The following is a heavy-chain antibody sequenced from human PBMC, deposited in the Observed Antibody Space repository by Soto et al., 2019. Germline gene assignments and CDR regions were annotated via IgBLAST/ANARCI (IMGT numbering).Heavy chain of an antibody. J-gene: IGHJ6*02. D-gene: IGHD5-12*01. V-gene: IGHV3-30*18. CDR2: ISYDGSNK. CDR1: GFTFSSYG. Sequence: QVQLVESGGGVVQPGRSLRLSCAASGFTFSSYGMHWVRQAPGKGLEWVAVISYDGSNKYYADSVKGRFTISRDNSKNTLYLQMNSLRAEDTAVYYCAQDQGKIYGYGMDVWGQGTAVTVSS. CDR3: AQDQGKIYGYGMDV.